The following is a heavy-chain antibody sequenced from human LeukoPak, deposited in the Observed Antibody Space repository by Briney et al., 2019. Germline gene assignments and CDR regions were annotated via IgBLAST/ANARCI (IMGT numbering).Heavy chain of an antibody. V-gene: IGHV3-7*01. D-gene: IGHD6-19*01. J-gene: IGHJ5*02. CDR2: IKKDGSEK. CDR1: GFTFSSYW. Sequence: GGSLRLSCAASGFTFSSYWMSWVRQVPGKGLERVANIKKDGSEKKYVDSVKGRFTISRDNAENSLYLQMNSLRVEDTAVYYCVREGGSDWYSGWFDPWGQGTLVTVSS. CDR3: VREGGSDWYSGWFDP.